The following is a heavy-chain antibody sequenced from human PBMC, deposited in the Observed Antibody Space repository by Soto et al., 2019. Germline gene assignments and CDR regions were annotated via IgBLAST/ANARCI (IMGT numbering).Heavy chain of an antibody. CDR2: INDSGST. Sequence: SETLSLTCAVYCGSFIDYSWTWIRQPPGKGLEWIGEINDSGSTNYTPSLERRVTISRDTSKNRFSLKLSSVTAADTAVYYCARGSHKLHSYDSSGFYHYVDYWGQGSLVTVS. CDR1: CGSFIDYS. D-gene: IGHD3-22*01. J-gene: IGHJ4*02. CDR3: ARGSHKLHSYDSSGFYHYVDY. V-gene: IGHV4-34*01.